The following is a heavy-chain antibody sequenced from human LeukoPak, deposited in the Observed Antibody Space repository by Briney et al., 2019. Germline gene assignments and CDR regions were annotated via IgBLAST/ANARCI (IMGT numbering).Heavy chain of an antibody. J-gene: IGHJ4*02. CDR3: AKDFEVVSGVYYYDSSGYYFDY. CDR1: GFTFSSYA. Sequence: GGSLRLSCAASGFTFSSYAMSWVRQAPGKGLEWVSAISGSGGSTYYADSVKGRFTISRDNSKNTLYLQMNSLRAEDTAVYYCAKDFEVVSGVYYYDSSGYYFDYWGQGTLVAVSS. V-gene: IGHV3-23*01. D-gene: IGHD3-22*01. CDR2: ISGSGGST.